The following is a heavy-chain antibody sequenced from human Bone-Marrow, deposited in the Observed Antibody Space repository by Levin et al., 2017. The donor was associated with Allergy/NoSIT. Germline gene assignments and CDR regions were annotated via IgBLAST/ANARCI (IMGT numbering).Heavy chain of an antibody. D-gene: IGHD2-8*02. CDR1: GFTFSTYS. CDR2: ISYSSSHI. CDR3: AREVYWASEA. Sequence: PGGSLRLSCVVSGFTFSTYSMNWVRQAPGKGLEWVSSISYSSSHIFYADSVKGRFTISRDNTKNSLYLQMNSLRAEDTAVYYCAREVYWASEAWGQGTLVTVSS. J-gene: IGHJ5*02. V-gene: IGHV3-21*01.